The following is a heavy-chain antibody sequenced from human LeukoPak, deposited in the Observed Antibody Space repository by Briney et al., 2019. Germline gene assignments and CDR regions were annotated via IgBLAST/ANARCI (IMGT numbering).Heavy chain of an antibody. Sequence: SETLSLTCTVSGGSISSGSYYWSWIQQPAGKGLEWIGRIYTSGSTNYNPSRKSRVTISVDTSKNQFSLKLSSVTAADTAVYYCARGSHDYGDYAWFDPWGQGTLVTVSS. CDR1: GGSISSGSYY. CDR2: IYTSGST. J-gene: IGHJ5*02. V-gene: IGHV4-61*02. D-gene: IGHD4-17*01. CDR3: ARGSHDYGDYAWFDP.